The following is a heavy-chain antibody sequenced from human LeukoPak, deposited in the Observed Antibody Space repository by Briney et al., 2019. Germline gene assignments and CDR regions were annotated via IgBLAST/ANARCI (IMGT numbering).Heavy chain of an antibody. CDR2: IIPILGIA. J-gene: IGHJ4*02. CDR1: GYTFTGYY. D-gene: IGHD2-21*02. CDR3: ARDLAYCGGDCYYDY. Sequence: SVKVSCKASGYTFTGYYMHWVRQAPGQGLEWMGRIIPILGIANYAQKFQGRVTITADKSTSTAYMELSSLRSEDTAVYYCARDLAYCGGDCYYDYWGQGTLVTVSS. V-gene: IGHV1-69*04.